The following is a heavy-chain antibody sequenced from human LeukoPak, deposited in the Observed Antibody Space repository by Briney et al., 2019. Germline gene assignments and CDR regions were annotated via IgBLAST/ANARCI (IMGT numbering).Heavy chain of an antibody. Sequence: SVTVSCKASGGTFSSYAISWVRQAPGQGLEWMGGIIPIFGTANYAQKFQGRVAITKDESTSTDYMELSSLRSDDTAVYYCARHLDTAMVGQFDYWGQGTLVTVSS. V-gene: IGHV1-69*05. CDR3: ARHLDTAMVGQFDY. D-gene: IGHD5-18*01. J-gene: IGHJ4*02. CDR2: IIPIFGTA. CDR1: GGTFSSYA.